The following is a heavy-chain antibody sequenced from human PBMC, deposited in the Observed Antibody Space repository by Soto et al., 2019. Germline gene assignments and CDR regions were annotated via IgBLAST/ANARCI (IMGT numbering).Heavy chain of an antibody. Sequence: QVQLVESGGGVVQPGRSLRLSCAASGFTFSNYVIHWVRQAPGKGLEWVAVISYDGSNKYYADSVKGRFTISRDNSKNTLYLPMSSLRPEDTAIYYCAKRIAVAGIYYYGMDLWVQGTTVTVSS. D-gene: IGHD6-19*01. CDR2: ISYDGSNK. V-gene: IGHV3-30*18. CDR3: AKRIAVAGIYYYGMDL. J-gene: IGHJ6*02. CDR1: GFTFSNYV.